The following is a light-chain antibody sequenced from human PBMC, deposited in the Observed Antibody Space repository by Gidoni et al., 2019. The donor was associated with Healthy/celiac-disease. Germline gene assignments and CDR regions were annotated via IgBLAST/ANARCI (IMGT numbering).Light chain of an antibody. CDR1: KSISSY. V-gene: IGKV1-39*01. Sequence: DIQLTHSPSSLSASVGDRVTITCRASKSISSYLNWYQQKPGKAPKLLIYAASSLQSGVPSRFSGSGAGTDFTLTISSLQAEDFATYYGQQSYSNLTFGEGTKVEIK. CDR3: QQSYSNLT. J-gene: IGKJ4*01. CDR2: AAS.